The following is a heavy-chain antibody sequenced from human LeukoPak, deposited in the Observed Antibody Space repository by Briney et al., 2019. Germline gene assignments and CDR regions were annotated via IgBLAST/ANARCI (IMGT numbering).Heavy chain of an antibody. J-gene: IGHJ6*02. CDR3: ARDFVVVPAAKYYYGMDV. Sequence: LRLSCAASGFTFSSYSMNWVRQHPGKGLEWIGYIYYSGSTYYNPSLKSRVTISVDTSKNQFSLKLSSVTAADTAVYYCARDFVVVPAAKYYYGMDVWGQGTTVTVSS. D-gene: IGHD2-2*01. CDR1: GFTFSSYS. CDR2: IYYSGST. V-gene: IGHV4-31*02.